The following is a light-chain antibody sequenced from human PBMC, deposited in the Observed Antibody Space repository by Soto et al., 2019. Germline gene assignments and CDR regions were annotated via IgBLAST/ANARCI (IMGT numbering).Light chain of an antibody. CDR3: QSYDSRLSAVV. CDR1: RSNIGAAYD. CDR2: GNR. Sequence: QSVLTQPPSVSGAPGQRVTLSCTGSRSNIGAAYDVNWYQQRPGSAPKLLIYGNRNRPSGVPDRFSGSRSGTSASLAITGLQVDDEADYYCQSYDSRLSAVVFGGGNKLTVL. J-gene: IGLJ2*01. V-gene: IGLV1-40*01.